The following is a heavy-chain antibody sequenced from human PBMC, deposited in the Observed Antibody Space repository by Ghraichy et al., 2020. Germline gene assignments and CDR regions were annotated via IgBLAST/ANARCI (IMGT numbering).Heavy chain of an antibody. Sequence: ASVKVSCKASGYTFTSYGISWVRQAPGQGLEWMGWISAYNGNTTHPQKLQASVTMTTDTSTSTAYMELRRLRSDDTAVYYCARGDYYKVDWFDPWGQGTLVTVSS. CDR2: ISAYNGNT. CDR3: ARGDYYKVDWFDP. D-gene: IGHD3-22*01. J-gene: IGHJ5*02. CDR1: GYTFTSYG. V-gene: IGHV1-18*01.